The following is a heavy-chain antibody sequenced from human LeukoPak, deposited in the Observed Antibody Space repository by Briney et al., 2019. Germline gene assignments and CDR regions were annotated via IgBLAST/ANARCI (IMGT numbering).Heavy chain of an antibody. J-gene: IGHJ4*02. CDR2: IYYSGST. D-gene: IGHD3-3*01. CDR3: AREGPGMDFLEGVYRD. V-gene: IGHV4-31*03. Sequence: SSQTLSLTCTVSGGSISSGGYYWSWIRQHPGKGLEWIGYIYYSGSTYYNPSLKSRVTISVDTSKNQFSLKLSSMTAADTAVYYCAREGPGMDFLEGVYRDWGQGTLVTVSS. CDR1: GGSISSGGYY.